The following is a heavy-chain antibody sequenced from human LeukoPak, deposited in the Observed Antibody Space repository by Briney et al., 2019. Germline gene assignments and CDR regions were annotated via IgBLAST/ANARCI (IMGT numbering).Heavy chain of an antibody. Sequence: PGGSLRLSCAASGFTFSTFAMIWVRQPPGKGLEWVSSIFPSGGEIHYADSVRGRFTISRDNSKSTLSLQMNNLRAEDTAIYYCATYRQVLLPFESWGQGTLVTVSS. D-gene: IGHD2-8*02. V-gene: IGHV3-23*01. CDR2: IFPSGGEI. CDR1: GFTFSTFA. J-gene: IGHJ4*02. CDR3: ATYRQVLLPFES.